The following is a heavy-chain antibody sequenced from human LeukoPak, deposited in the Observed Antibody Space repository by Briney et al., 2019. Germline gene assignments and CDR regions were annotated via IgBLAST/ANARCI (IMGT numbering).Heavy chain of an antibody. D-gene: IGHD6-19*01. Sequence: PGGSLRLSCAASGFTLNDYYMSWIRQAPGKGLEWVSDIGSSDNIKSYADSLKGRFTISRDIATNPLFLQMNSLRAEDTAVYYCARETVAGTFDSWGQGALVTVSS. J-gene: IGHJ4*02. CDR1: GFTLNDYY. CDR2: IGSSDNIK. V-gene: IGHV3-11*01. CDR3: ARETVAGTFDS.